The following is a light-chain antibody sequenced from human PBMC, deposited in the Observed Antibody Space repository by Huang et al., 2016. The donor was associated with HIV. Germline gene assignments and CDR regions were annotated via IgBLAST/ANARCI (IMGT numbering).Light chain of an antibody. V-gene: IGKV1-39*01. CDR3: QQSYSTPFT. Sequence: DIQMTQSPSSLSASVGDRVTITCRASQTMSRYLNWYQQKPGKAPKLLMYATSSLQSGVPSRFSGSGSGTHFTLTSRSLQLEDFATYYCQQSYSTPFTFGPGTKVDIK. J-gene: IGKJ3*01. CDR1: QTMSRY. CDR2: ATS.